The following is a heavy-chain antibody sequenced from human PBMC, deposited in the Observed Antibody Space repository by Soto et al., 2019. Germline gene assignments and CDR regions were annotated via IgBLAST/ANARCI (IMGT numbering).Heavy chain of an antibody. CDR2: VKDGGHA. D-gene: IGHD5-12*01. Sequence: QVQLQQWGAGLLKPSETLSLNCAVTGGSLSGYYWSWIRQPPGKGLEWIGEVKDGGHANYSPSLRGRLTISSDPSNNQFLLRLHSVTAADTGVYYCARGQEGVVATHWDQGSLVTVSS. CDR3: ARGQEGVVATH. J-gene: IGHJ4*02. CDR1: GGSLSGYY. V-gene: IGHV4-34*01.